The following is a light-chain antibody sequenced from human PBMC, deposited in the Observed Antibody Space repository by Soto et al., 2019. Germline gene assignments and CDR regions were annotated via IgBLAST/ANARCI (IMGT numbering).Light chain of an antibody. Sequence: AIQLTQSPSSLSASVGDRVTITCRASQGISSALAWYQHKPGRAPRLLIYDASSLQSGVSSRFSGSGSGTDFTLTISSLQPEDFATYYCQQSYSTPQTFGQGTKVEIK. V-gene: IGKV1-13*02. CDR2: DAS. CDR1: QGISSA. CDR3: QQSYSTPQT. J-gene: IGKJ1*01.